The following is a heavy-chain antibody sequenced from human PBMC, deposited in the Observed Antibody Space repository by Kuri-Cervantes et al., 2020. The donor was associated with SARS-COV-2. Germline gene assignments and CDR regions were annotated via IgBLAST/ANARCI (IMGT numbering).Heavy chain of an antibody. V-gene: IGHV4-34*01. CDR2: INHSGNT. J-gene: IGHJ4*02. CDR3: ARLRQWLLDY. CDR1: GGSFSDYY. D-gene: IGHD6-19*01. Sequence: GSLRLSCAVYGGSFSDYYWSWVRQPPGKGLEWIGEINHSGNTNYDPSLKSRVTISIDTSKNQFSLKLSSVTAAGTAVYYCARLRQWLLDYWGQGTLVTVSS.